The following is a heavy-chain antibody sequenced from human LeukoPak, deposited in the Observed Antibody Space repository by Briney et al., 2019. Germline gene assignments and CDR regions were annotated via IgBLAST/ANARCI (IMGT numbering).Heavy chain of an antibody. D-gene: IGHD3-3*01. Sequence: KPSETLSLTCTVSGGSISSSSYYWGWIRQPPGKGLVWIGSIYYSGSTYYNPSLKSRVTISVDTSKNQFSLKLSSVTAADTAVYYCARHGLEWYHYFDYWGQGTLVTVSS. J-gene: IGHJ4*02. V-gene: IGHV4-39*01. CDR2: IYYSGST. CDR1: GGSISSSSYY. CDR3: ARHGLEWYHYFDY.